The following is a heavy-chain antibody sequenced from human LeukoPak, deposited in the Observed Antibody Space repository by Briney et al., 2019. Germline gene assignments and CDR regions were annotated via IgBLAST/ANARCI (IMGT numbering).Heavy chain of an antibody. D-gene: IGHD3-10*01. CDR2: ISSSSSYI. CDR1: GFTFSSYS. CDR3: ARIYFGSGIIDY. Sequence: GGSLRLSCAASGFTFSSYSMNWVRQAPGKGLEWVSSISSSSSYIYYADSVKGRFTISRDNAKNSLYLQMNSLRAEDTAAYYCARIYFGSGIIDYWGQGTLVTVSS. V-gene: IGHV3-21*01. J-gene: IGHJ4*02.